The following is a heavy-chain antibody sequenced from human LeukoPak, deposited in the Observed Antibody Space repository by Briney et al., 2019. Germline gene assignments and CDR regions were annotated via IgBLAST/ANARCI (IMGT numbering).Heavy chain of an antibody. Sequence: PGGSLRLSCAASGFTVSSNYMSWVRQAPGKGLEWVSVIYSGGSTYYADSVKGRFTISRDNSKNTLYLRMNSLRAEDTAVYYCARDATGRHDYWGQGTLVTVSS. V-gene: IGHV3-66*01. CDR1: GFTVSSNY. CDR2: IYSGGST. D-gene: IGHD1-1*01. J-gene: IGHJ4*02. CDR3: ARDATGRHDY.